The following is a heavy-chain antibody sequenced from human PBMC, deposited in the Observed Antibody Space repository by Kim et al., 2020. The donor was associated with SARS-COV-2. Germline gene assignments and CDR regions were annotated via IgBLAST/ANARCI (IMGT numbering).Heavy chain of an antibody. V-gene: IGHV3-23*01. CDR1: GFTFSTYA. D-gene: IGHD2-15*01. CDR2: ISGSGDTT. Sequence: GGSLRLSCAASGFTFSTYAMTWVRQAPNKGLEWVSTISGSGDTTYYADSVKGRFTISRDNSKNTVYLQMNSLRAEDTAVYYCAKREGVVVVAATPLYYFDYWGQGTLVTVSS. J-gene: IGHJ4*02. CDR3: AKREGVVVVAATPLYYFDY.